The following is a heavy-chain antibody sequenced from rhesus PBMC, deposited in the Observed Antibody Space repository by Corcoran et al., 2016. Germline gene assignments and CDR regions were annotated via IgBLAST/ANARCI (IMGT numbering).Heavy chain of an antibody. J-gene: IGHJ4*01. CDR1: GGSISGSW. Sequence: QLQLQESGPGLVKPSETLSLTCAVSGGSISGSWWSWIRQPPEKGLVGIGRIHSSRSTDYNPALKSRVTISRDTSKNQVSLKLSSVTAADTDLYYCARAPYSNYPDYWGQGVLVTGSS. D-gene: IGHD4-23*01. CDR2: IHSSRST. CDR3: ARAPYSNYPDY. V-gene: IGHV4-160*01.